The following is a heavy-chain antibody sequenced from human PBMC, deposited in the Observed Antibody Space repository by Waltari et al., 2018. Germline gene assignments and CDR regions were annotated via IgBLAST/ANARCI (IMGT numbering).Heavy chain of an antibody. J-gene: IGHJ4*02. D-gene: IGHD3-22*01. CDR2: IIPILGTA. CDR1: GGTFSSYA. Sequence: QVQLVQSGAEVKKPGSSVKVSCKASGGTFSSYAISWERQAPGQGLEWMGGIIPILGTANYAQKFQGRVTITADESTSTAYMELSSLRSEDTAVYYCARVGYYYDSSGYYLDYWGQGTLVTVSS. V-gene: IGHV1-69*01. CDR3: ARVGYYYDSSGYYLDY.